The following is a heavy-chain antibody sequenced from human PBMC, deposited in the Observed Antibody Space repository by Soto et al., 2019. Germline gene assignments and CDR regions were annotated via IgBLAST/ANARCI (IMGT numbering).Heavy chain of an antibody. J-gene: IGHJ5*02. CDR1: GFTFSAYA. CDR3: AREGALKPFSS. CDR2: ISGIDTSI. Sequence: GGSLRLSCAASGFTFSAYAMIWVRQAPGKGLEWVSTISGIDTSIHYADSVKGRFTISRDNAKNSVYLQMDSLRVEDTAVYYCAREGALKPFSSWGQGALVTVSS. V-gene: IGHV3-21*01.